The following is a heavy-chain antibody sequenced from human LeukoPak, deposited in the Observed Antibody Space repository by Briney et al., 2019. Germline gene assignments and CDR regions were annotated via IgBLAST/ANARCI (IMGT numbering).Heavy chain of an antibody. CDR2: IFYSGST. Sequence: PSETLSLTCTVSGGSISSSNYYWGWIRQPPGKGLEWIGNIFYSGSTHYNPSLKSRVTISVDTSKNQFSLKLNSVTAADTAVYHCEVLVVGTATIDYWGQGTLVTVSS. CDR1: GGSISSSNYY. D-gene: IGHD2-21*02. CDR3: EVLVVGTATIDY. V-gene: IGHV4-39*01. J-gene: IGHJ4*02.